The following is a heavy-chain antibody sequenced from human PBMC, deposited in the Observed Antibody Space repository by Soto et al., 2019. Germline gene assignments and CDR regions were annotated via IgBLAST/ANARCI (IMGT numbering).Heavy chain of an antibody. J-gene: IGHJ4*02. V-gene: IGHV4-39*01. CDR2: IYYSGNT. Sequence: SETLALTCTVSAGSISSSSYYWVWIRQPPGRGLEWIATIYYSGNTYYNPSLKSRVTISVDTSKNQFFLKLNSVTAADTAVYYCARRRRGYCSGGDCFAYYFDYWGQGTLVTVSS. CDR3: ARRRRGYCSGGDCFAYYFDY. CDR1: AGSISSSSYY. D-gene: IGHD2-15*01.